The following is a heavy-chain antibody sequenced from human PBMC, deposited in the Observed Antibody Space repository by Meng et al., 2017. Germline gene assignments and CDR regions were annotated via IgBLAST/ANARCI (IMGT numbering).Heavy chain of an antibody. J-gene: IGHJ3*02. CDR2: INPNSGGT. CDR3: ARGGEVPYGSGRAGYDAFDI. CDR1: GYTFTGYY. V-gene: IGHV1-2*02. Sequence: ASVKVSCKASGYTFTGYYMHWVRQAPGQGLEWMGWINPNSGGTNYAQKFQGRDTMTRDTSISTAYMELSRLRSDDTAVYYCARGGEVPYGSGRAGYDAFDIWGQGTMVTVSS. D-gene: IGHD3-10*01.